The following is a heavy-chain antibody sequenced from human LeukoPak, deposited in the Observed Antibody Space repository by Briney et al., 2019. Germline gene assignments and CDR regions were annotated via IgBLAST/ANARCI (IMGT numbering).Heavy chain of an antibody. D-gene: IGHD3-22*01. Sequence: PGRSLRLSCAASGFISSDYSLHWVRQAPGKGLEWVAVTLYDGTMAYYADSVKGRFTISRHNAKNSLYLQMNSLRAEDTAVYYCARKTDSGGQGDYWGPGTLVTVSS. J-gene: IGHJ4*02. CDR2: TLYDGTMA. V-gene: IGHV3-30*04. CDR1: GFISSDYS. CDR3: ARKTDSGGQGDY.